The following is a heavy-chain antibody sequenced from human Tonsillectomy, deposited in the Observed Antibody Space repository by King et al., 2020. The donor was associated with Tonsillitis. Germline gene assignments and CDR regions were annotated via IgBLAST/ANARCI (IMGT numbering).Heavy chain of an antibody. D-gene: IGHD4-17*01. J-gene: IGHJ5*02. CDR3: ARDSSAFDYGDGNWFDP. CDR2: IYYSGST. CDR1: GGSISSNSYY. V-gene: IGHV4-39*07. Sequence: LQLQESGPGLVKPSETLSLTCTVSGGSISSNSYYWGWIRQPPGKGLEWIGSIYYSGSTYYNPSLKSRVTISVDTSKNQFSLKLSSVTAADTAVYYCARDSSAFDYGDGNWFDPWGQGTLVTVSS.